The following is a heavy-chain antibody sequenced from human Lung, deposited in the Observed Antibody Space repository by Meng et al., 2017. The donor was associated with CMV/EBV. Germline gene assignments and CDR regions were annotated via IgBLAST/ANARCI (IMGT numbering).Heavy chain of an antibody. J-gene: IGHJ6*02. Sequence: ESXKISXEASGFNFSTYSLNWVRQAPGKGLEWVAFISRSTHYIYYADSVKARFTISRDTAKNSVYLQMNSLRAEDTAVYYCARDDGSGNVYDFYYGMDVWGQGTTVXVSS. V-gene: IGHV3-21*01. CDR1: GFNFSTYS. CDR3: ARDDGSGNVYDFYYGMDV. D-gene: IGHD3-10*01. CDR2: ISRSTHYI.